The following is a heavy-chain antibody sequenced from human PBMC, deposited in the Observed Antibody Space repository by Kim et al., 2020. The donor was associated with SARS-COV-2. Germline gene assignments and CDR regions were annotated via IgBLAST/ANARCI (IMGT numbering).Heavy chain of an antibody. Sequence: ASVKVSCKASGYTFTSYDINWVRQATGQGLEWMGWMNPNSGNTGYAQKFQGRVTMTRNTSISTAYMELSSLRSEDTAVYYCARGRGSGSYRNYYYYGMDVGGQGTTVIVPS. D-gene: IGHD3-10*01. J-gene: IGHJ6*02. CDR1: GYTFTSYD. CDR2: MNPNSGNT. CDR3: ARGRGSGSYRNYYYYGMDV. V-gene: IGHV1-8*02.